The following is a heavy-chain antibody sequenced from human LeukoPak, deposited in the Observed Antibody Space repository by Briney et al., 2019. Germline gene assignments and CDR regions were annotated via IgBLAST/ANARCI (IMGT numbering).Heavy chain of an antibody. CDR2: IYTSGST. V-gene: IGHV4-4*09. CDR3: ARQKCTSASCLTKNAFDI. Sequence: SETLSLTCTVSGSFSGYYWSWIRQPPGKGLEWIGYIYTSGSTNYNPSLESRVTISVDTSKNQFSLDLSSVTAADTAVYYCARQKCTSASCLTKNAFDIWGQGTMVTVSS. D-gene: IGHD2-2*01. CDR1: GSFSGYY. J-gene: IGHJ3*02.